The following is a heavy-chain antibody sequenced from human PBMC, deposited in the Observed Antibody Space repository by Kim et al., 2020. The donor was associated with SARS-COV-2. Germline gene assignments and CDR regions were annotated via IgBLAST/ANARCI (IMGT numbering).Heavy chain of an antibody. V-gene: IGHV4-31*02. CDR3: ARDWGGGYYYYYGMDV. Sequence: LKSRVTNSVDTSKNQFPLKLSSGTAADTAVYYCARDWGGGYYYYYGMDVWGQGTTVTVSS. J-gene: IGHJ6*02. D-gene: IGHD3-16*01.